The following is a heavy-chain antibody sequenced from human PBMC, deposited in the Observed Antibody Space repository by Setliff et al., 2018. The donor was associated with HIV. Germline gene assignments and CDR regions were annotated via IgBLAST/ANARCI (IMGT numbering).Heavy chain of an antibody. J-gene: IGHJ4*02. V-gene: IGHV3-73*01. CDR1: GFTFSGSP. CDR3: TRPQYIYDNSDSDN. CDR2: IKTEAEGYAT. D-gene: IGHD3-22*01. Sequence: PGESLKISCGASGFTFSGSPMHWVRQASGKGLEWVGRIKTEAEGYATAYAASVKGRFTISRDDSKNTAYLQMNSLKTEDTAIYYCTRPQYIYDNSDSDNWGQGAQVTVSS.